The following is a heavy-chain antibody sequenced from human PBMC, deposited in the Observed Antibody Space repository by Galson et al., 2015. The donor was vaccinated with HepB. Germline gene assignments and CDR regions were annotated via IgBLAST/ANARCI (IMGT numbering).Heavy chain of an antibody. D-gene: IGHD3-10*01. V-gene: IGHV3-49*04. J-gene: IGHJ4*02. CDR3: TRDLGYYYGSGSDF. CDR2: IRTEAYGGTT. Sequence: SLRLSCASSGFTFGDYAMNWVRQAPGKGLEWVAFIRTEAYGGTTEYAASVKGRFTIFRDDSNSIAYLQMNSLKIADTAVYYCTRDLGYYYGSGSDFCGQGTLVTVSS. CDR1: GFTFGDYA.